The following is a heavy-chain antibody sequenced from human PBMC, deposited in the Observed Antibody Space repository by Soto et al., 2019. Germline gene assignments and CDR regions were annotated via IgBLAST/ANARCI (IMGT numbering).Heavy chain of an antibody. J-gene: IGHJ4*02. D-gene: IGHD3-22*01. CDR2: INSDGSTT. Sequence: GGSLRLSCAASGFTFSTYWMHWVRQAPGKGLVWVSRINSDGSTTNYADYVKGRFTISRDNAKNTLFLQMNSLRAEDTAVYYCAKAITMIATAGPDYWGQGT. CDR1: GFTFSTYW. V-gene: IGHV3-74*01. CDR3: AKAITMIATAGPDY.